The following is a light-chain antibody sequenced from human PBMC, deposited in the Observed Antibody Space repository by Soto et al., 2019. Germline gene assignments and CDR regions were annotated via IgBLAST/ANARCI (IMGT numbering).Light chain of an antibody. Sequence: EIVLTQSPATLSLSPGERATLSCRASQSVSSYLAWYQQKPGQAPRLLIYDASNRATDIPDRFSGSGSGTEFTLTISSLQSEDFAVYYCQQYNKWPQTFGQGTRLEIK. J-gene: IGKJ5*01. CDR3: QQYNKWPQT. V-gene: IGKV3-11*01. CDR1: QSVSSY. CDR2: DAS.